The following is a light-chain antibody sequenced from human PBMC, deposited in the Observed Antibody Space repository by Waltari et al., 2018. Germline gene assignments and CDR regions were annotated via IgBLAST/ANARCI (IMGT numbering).Light chain of an antibody. CDR2: DAS. CDR1: QDISNY. CDR3: QQYDTALFT. Sequence: EIQMTQSPSSLSASVGDRVTITCQASQDISNYLNWYQQKPGKAPKLLIYDASNLEAGVPARFSGSGSGTDFSFTISRLQPEDIATYYCQQYDTALFTFGPGTKVDFK. J-gene: IGKJ3*01. V-gene: IGKV1-33*01.